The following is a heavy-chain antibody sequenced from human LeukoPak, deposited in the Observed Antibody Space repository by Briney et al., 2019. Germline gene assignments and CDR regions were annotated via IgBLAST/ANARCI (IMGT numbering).Heavy chain of an antibody. CDR3: ARSPQGYSYAEGDYYYYYYMDV. D-gene: IGHD5-18*01. CDR2: ISYDGSNE. Sequence: GGSLRLSCAASGFTFSSYVVHWVRQAPGKGLEWVAIISYDGSNEYYADSVKGRFTISRDNSKNTLYLQMNSLRAADTAVYYCARSPQGYSYAEGDYYYYYYMDVWGNGTTVTVSS. J-gene: IGHJ6*03. V-gene: IGHV3-30*04. CDR1: GFTFSSYV.